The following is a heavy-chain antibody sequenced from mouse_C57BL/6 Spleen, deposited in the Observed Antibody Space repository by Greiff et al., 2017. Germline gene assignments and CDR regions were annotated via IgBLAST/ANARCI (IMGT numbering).Heavy chain of an antibody. J-gene: IGHJ3*01. Sequence: EVMLVESGGDLVKPGGSLKLSCAASGFTFSSYGMSWVRQTPDKRLEWVATISSGGSYTYYPDSVKGRFTISRDNAKNTLYLQMSILKSEDTAMYYCAAESLLLRGGFAYWGQGTLVTVSA. CDR3: AAESLLLRGGFAY. V-gene: IGHV5-6*01. D-gene: IGHD5-1*01. CDR2: ISSGGSYT. CDR1: GFTFSSYG.